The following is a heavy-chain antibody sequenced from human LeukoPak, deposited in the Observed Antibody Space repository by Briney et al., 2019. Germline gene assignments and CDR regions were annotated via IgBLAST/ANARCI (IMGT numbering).Heavy chain of an antibody. V-gene: IGHV3-33*01. CDR3: ARAHSSSSTLDL. Sequence: GGSLRLSCAASGFTFSDYGIHWVRQAPGQGLEWVALIWYDGSKKYYADSVKGRFTISRDNTKNTLYLQLNSLRADDTAVYYCARAHSSSSTLDLWGQGTLVTVSS. CDR2: IWYDGSKK. CDR1: GFTFSDYG. J-gene: IGHJ5*02. D-gene: IGHD6-6*01.